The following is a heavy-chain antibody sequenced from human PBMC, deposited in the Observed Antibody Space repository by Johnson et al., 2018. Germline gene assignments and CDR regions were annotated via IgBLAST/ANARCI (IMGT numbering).Heavy chain of an antibody. J-gene: IGHJ3*02. CDR2: ISSSGSTI. CDR3: ARDSPGGGWPLDAFDI. D-gene: IGHD6-19*01. CDR1: GFTFSDSY. Sequence: QVQLVESGGGLVKXGGSLRLSCAASGFTFSDSYMSWIRQAPGKGLEWVSYISSSGSTIYYADSVKGRFTISRDNAKNSLYLQMNSLRAVDTAVYYCARDSPGGGWPLDAFDIWGQGTMVTVSS. V-gene: IGHV3-11*04.